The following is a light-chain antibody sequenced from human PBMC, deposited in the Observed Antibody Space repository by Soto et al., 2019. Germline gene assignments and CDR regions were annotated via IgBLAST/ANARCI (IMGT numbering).Light chain of an antibody. Sequence: EIVMTQSPATLSVSPGERATLSCRASQRVSSSLAWYQQKPGQAPRLLIYGASTRATGIPARFSGSGSGTEFTLTISSLQSEDFAVYYCQQYNNWLRTFGQGTRLEIK. J-gene: IGKJ5*01. CDR2: GAS. CDR3: QQYNNWLRT. V-gene: IGKV3-15*01. CDR1: QRVSSS.